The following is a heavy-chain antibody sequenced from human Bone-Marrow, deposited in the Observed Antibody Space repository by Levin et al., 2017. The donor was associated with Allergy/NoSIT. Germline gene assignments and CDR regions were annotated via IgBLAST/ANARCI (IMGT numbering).Heavy chain of an antibody. CDR1: GFSLSTSGVA. CDR2: IYWDDDK. Sequence: NVSGPTLVKPTQTLTLTCTFSGFSLSTSGVAVAWIRQTPGKALECLAFIYWDDDKRYSPSLKSRLSITKDTSKNQVVLTMTNVDPVDTGTYYCARKPNQLPPTSIGDYFDPWGQGIQVTVSS. V-gene: IGHV2-5*02. CDR3: ARKPNQLPPTSIGDYFDP. J-gene: IGHJ5*02. D-gene: IGHD1-7*01.